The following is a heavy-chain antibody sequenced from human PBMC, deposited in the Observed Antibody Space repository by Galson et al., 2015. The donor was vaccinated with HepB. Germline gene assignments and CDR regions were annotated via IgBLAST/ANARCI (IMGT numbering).Heavy chain of an antibody. CDR3: ARAPRYINSWYSIDY. J-gene: IGHJ4*02. V-gene: IGHV1-18*01. D-gene: IGHD6-13*01. Sequence: SVKVSCKASGYTFTDYGISWVRQAPGQGLEWMGWISGYNGNTNYAQNLQGRLTMTTDTSTSTGYMELRSLRSDDTAVYYCARAPRYINSWYSIDYWGQGTLVTVSS. CDR2: ISGYNGNT. CDR1: GYTFTDYG.